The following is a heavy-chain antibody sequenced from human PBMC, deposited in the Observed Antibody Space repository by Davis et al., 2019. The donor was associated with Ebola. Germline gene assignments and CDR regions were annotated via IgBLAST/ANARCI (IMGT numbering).Heavy chain of an antibody. CDR3: TGSGAIDY. CDR2: IRSKANSYAT. Sequence: GGSLRLSCAASGFTFSGSAMHWVRQASGKGLEWVGRIRSKANSYATAYAASVKGRFTISRDDSKNTAYLQTNSLKTEDTAVYYCTGSGAIDYWGQGTLVTVSS. D-gene: IGHD3-3*01. J-gene: IGHJ4*02. CDR1: GFTFSGSA. V-gene: IGHV3-73*01.